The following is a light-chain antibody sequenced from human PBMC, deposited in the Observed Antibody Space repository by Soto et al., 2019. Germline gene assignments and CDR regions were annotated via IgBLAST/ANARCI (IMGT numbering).Light chain of an antibody. J-gene: IGLJ3*02. CDR2: MDD. V-gene: IGLV1-47*01. CDR1: NSNIGSDY. Sequence: QSVLTQPPSASGTPGQRVTISCSGSNSNIGSDYVYWYRQLPGTASTLVIYMDDQRPSGVPDRFSASKSGTSASLAISGLRSEDEGDYFCAAWDDTLSGPVFGGGTKLTVL. CDR3: AAWDDTLSGPV.